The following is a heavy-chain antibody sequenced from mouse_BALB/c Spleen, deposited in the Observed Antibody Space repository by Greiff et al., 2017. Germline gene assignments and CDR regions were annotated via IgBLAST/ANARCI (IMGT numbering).Heavy chain of an antibody. Sequence: EVQLQQSGAELVKPGASVKLSCTASGFNIKDTYMHWVKQRPEQGLEWIGRIDPANGNTKYDPKFQGKATITADTSSNPAYLQLSILTSEDTAVYYCASYYYGSSQFAYWGQGTLVTVSA. D-gene: IGHD1-1*01. V-gene: IGHV14-3*02. CDR1: GFNIKDTY. CDR3: ASYYYGSSQFAY. J-gene: IGHJ3*01. CDR2: IDPANGNT.